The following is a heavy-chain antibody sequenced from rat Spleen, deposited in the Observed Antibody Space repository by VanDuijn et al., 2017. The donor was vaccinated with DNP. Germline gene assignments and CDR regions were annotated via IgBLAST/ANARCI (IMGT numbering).Heavy chain of an antibody. D-gene: IGHD1-12*02. CDR2: ISYAGGST. CDR1: EFTFSRSD. CDR3: VRPDYYDGSYPHY. Sequence: EVQLVESGGGLVQPGGTLKLSCAASEFTFSRSDVSWVRQAPTKGLEVVAYISYAGGSTYHGDSVKGRFTISRDHAKSTLYLQMDSLRSEDMAPYYCVRPDYYDGSYPHYWGQGGMVTVSS. V-gene: IGHV5-7*01. J-gene: IGHJ2*01.